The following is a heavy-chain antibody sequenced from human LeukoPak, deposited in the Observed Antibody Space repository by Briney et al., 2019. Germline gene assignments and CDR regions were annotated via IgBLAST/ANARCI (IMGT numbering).Heavy chain of an antibody. J-gene: IGHJ6*03. CDR2: ISSNTGRT. Sequence: GGSLRLSCAASGFTFSSYAMSWVRQAPGKGLEWVSAISSNTGRTYYADSVKGRFTISRDNSKNTLSLQMNSLTAEDTAVYFCARDAALLPGKYYYYMDVWGKGTRVTVSS. V-gene: IGHV3-23*01. CDR3: ARDAALLPGKYYYYMDV. D-gene: IGHD1-14*01. CDR1: GFTFSSYA.